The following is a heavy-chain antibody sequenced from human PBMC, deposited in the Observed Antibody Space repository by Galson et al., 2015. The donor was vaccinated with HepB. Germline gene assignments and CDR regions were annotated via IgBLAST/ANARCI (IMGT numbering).Heavy chain of an antibody. V-gene: IGHV3-23*01. Sequence: PLRLSCAASGFTFSSYAMSWVRQAPGKGLEWVSSISGSGGSTYYADSVKGRFTISRDNSKNMVYLQMKSLRDEDTAVYYCAKDLMPLRNCSSTSCRNYFEYWGQGTLVTVSS. CDR1: GFTFSSYA. CDR2: ISGSGGST. CDR3: AKDLMPLRNCSSTSCRNYFEY. D-gene: IGHD2-2*01. J-gene: IGHJ4*02.